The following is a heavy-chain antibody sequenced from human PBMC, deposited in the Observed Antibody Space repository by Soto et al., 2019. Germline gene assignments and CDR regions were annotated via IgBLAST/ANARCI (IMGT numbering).Heavy chain of an antibody. J-gene: IGHJ5*02. Sequence: SETLSITCTVSGGSIRGSSYYWGWIRQPPGKGLEWIASIYYTGSVFYNPSLKGRVTISVDTSKNQFSLNLYSVTAADTAIYSCATRPGSRSSSSCGQGTLRSFSS. D-gene: IGHD6-6*01. CDR1: GGSIRGSSYY. CDR2: IYYTGSV. V-gene: IGHV4-39*01. CDR3: ATRPGSRSSSS.